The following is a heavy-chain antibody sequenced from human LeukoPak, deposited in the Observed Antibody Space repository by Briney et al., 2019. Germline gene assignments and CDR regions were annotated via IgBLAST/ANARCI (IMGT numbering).Heavy chain of an antibody. CDR1: GFTFSSYW. CDR3: ARDLPYYDFWSGYYTDWFDP. Sequence: GGSLRLPCAASGFTFSSYWMSWVRQAPGKGLEWVANIKQDGSEKYYVDSVKGRFTISRDNAKNSLYLQMKSLRAEDTAVYYCARDLPYYDFWSGYYTDWFDPWGRGTLVTVSS. CDR2: IKQDGSEK. J-gene: IGHJ5*02. D-gene: IGHD3-3*01. V-gene: IGHV3-7*01.